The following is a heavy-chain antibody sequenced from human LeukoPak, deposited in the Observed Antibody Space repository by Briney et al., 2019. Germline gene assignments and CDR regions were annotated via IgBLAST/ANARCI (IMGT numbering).Heavy chain of an antibody. CDR1: GFTFDDYG. J-gene: IGHJ4*02. Sequence: GGSLRLSCAASGFTFDDYGMSWVRQAPGKGLEWVSGINWNGGSTGYADSVKGRFTISRDNAKNSLYLQMNSLRAEDTALYYCARGRITFGGVIAPFDYWGQGTLVTVSS. CDR3: ARGRITFGGVIAPFDY. V-gene: IGHV3-20*04. D-gene: IGHD3-16*02. CDR2: INWNGGST.